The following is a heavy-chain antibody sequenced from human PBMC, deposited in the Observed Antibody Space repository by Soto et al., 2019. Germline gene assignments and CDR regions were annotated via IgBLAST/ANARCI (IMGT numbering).Heavy chain of an antibody. D-gene: IGHD3-10*01. CDR3: GKNSGLFHS. Sequence: PGGSLRLSCSASGFTFSSSDMSWVRQAPGKGLEWVSTIDGSGGVTYYEDSVKGRFTISRDNSKNTLHLQMKSLGADDTAVYYYGKNSGLFHSWGQGTLVTVSS. CDR1: GFTFSSSD. J-gene: IGHJ5*01. V-gene: IGHV3-23*01. CDR2: IDGSGGVT.